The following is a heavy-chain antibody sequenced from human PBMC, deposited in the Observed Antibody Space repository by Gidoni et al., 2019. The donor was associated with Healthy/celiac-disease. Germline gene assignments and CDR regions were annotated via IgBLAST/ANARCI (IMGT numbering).Heavy chain of an antibody. D-gene: IGHD3-22*01. CDR3: ARDQSGGHYDSSGLGD. CDR2: IYYSGST. J-gene: IGHJ4*02. Sequence: QVQLQESGPGLVKPSQTLSLTCTVSGGSISSGGYSWSWIRQHPGKGLEWIGYIYYSGSTYYNPSLKSRVTISVDTSKNQFSLKLSSVTAADTAVYYCARDQSGGHYDSSGLGDWGQGTLVTVSS. V-gene: IGHV4-31*03. CDR1: GGSISSGGYS.